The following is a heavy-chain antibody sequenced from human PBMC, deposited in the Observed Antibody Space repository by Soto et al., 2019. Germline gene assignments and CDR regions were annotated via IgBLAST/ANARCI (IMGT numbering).Heavy chain of an antibody. V-gene: IGHV3-23*01. J-gene: IGHJ4*02. CDR2: ISGSGGST. D-gene: IGHD3-9*01. CDR1: GFTYSSYA. Sequence: GGSLRLSCAASGFTYSSYAMSWVRQAPGKGLEWVSAISGSGGSTYYADPVKGRFTISRDNSKNTLYLQMNSLRAEDTAVYYCAKDAALLRYFDWFLWGQGTLVTVSS. CDR3: AKDAALLRYFDWFL.